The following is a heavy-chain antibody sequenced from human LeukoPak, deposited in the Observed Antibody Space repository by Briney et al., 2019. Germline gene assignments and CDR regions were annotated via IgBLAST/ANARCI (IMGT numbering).Heavy chain of an antibody. CDR1: GFTFSSYA. Sequence: GGSLRLSCAASGFTFSSYAMSWVRQAPGKGLEWVSAISGSGGSTYYADSVKGRFTISRDNSKSTLYLQMNSLRAEDTAVYYCAKDLSYDILTGLSEGYFDYWGQGTLVTVSS. CDR2: ISGSGGST. V-gene: IGHV3-23*01. J-gene: IGHJ4*02. CDR3: AKDLSYDILTGLSEGYFDY. D-gene: IGHD3-9*01.